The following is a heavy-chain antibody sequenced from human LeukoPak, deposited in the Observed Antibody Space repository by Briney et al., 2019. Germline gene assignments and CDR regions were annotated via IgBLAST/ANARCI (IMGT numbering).Heavy chain of an antibody. CDR3: ARFTGGNFDS. D-gene: IGHD1-14*01. CDR2: ISSGDAHT. J-gene: IGHJ4*02. Sequence: GGSLRLSCAASGFTFSTYGMSWVRQTPGKGLEWVSAISSGDAHTYSADSVKGRFTISRDDSKNTLYLQMNSLRAEDTAVYYCARFTGGNFDSWGQGTLVTVSS. CDR1: GFTFSTYG. V-gene: IGHV3-23*01.